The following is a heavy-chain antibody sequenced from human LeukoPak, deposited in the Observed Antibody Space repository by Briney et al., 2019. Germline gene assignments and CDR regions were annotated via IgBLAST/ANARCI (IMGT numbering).Heavy chain of an antibody. CDR2: ISGSGGST. CDR3: AKDPPGGYCSGGSCWGG. Sequence: GGSLRLSCAASGFTFTSYAMSWVRQAPGKGLEGVSAISGSGGSTYYAASVKARFTISRANSKNTLYLQMNTLRAEDTAVYYCAKDPPGGYCSGGSCWGGWGQGTLVTVSS. CDR1: GFTFTSYA. V-gene: IGHV3-23*01. D-gene: IGHD2-15*01. J-gene: IGHJ4*02.